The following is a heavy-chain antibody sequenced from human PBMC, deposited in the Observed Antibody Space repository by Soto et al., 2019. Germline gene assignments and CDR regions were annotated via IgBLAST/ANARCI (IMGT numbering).Heavy chain of an antibody. CDR1: GGSISYEYYH. CDR2: IHYSGSI. V-gene: IGHV4-30-4*08. J-gene: IGHJ6*02. CDR3: AREDDGGDRDYYGLDV. Sequence: QVQLQQSGPGLVKPSQTLSLTCTVSGGSISYEYYHWTWIRQSPGKGLEWIGYIHYSGSIIYNPSFKSRVTMSLATSKNPCALQLSSVTAADTAVYFCAREDDGGDRDYYGLDVWGQGTTVTVSS. D-gene: IGHD2-21*02.